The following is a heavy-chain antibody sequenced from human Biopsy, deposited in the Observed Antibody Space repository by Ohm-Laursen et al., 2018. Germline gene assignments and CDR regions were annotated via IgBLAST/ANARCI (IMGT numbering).Heavy chain of an antibody. CDR2: VYNGGIT. Sequence: TLSLTCSVSGGSIISYYWTWIRQPPGKGLEWIGHVYNGGITNYNPSLKSRATISKDTSKNQFSLQLNSVTAADTAVYYCARTPRDSFWSGSYKRGLWFDPWGQGTLVSVSS. D-gene: IGHD3-3*01. CDR1: GGSIISYY. J-gene: IGHJ5*02. CDR3: ARTPRDSFWSGSYKRGLWFDP. V-gene: IGHV4-59*01.